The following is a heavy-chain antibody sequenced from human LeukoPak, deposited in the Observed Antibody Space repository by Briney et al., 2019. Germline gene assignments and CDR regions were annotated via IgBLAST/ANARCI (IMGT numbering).Heavy chain of an antibody. V-gene: IGHV4-34*01. D-gene: IGHD6-13*01. CDR3: ARGGLYSSSWPFDY. Sequence: SETLSLTCAVYGGSFSGYYWSWIRQPPGKGLEWIGEINHSGSTNYNPSLKSRVTISVDTSKNQFSLKLSSVTAADTAVYYCARGGLYSSSWPFDYWGREPWSPSPQ. J-gene: IGHJ4*02. CDR1: GGSFSGYY. CDR2: INHSGST.